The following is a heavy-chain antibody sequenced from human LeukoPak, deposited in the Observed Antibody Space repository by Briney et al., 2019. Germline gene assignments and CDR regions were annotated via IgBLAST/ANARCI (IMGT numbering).Heavy chain of an antibody. CDR2: IYHSGST. J-gene: IGHJ4*02. Sequence: SETLSLTCTVSGGSISSGGYYWSWIRQPPGKGLEWIGYIYHSGSTYYNPSLKSRVTMSVDTSKNQFSLKLSSVTAADTAIYYCARGQFWSGYSIWGQGTLVTVSS. V-gene: IGHV4-30-2*01. CDR1: GGSISSGGYY. CDR3: ARGQFWSGYSI. D-gene: IGHD3-3*02.